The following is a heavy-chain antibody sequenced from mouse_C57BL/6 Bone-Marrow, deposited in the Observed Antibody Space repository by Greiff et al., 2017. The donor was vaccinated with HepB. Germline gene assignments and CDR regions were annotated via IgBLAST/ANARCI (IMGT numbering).Heavy chain of an antibody. D-gene: IGHD2-14*01. CDR2: IRNKANGYTT. V-gene: IGHV7-3*01. CDR1: GFTFTDYY. J-gene: IGHJ3*01. Sequence: EVQLQQSGGGLVQPGGSLSLSCAASGFTFTDYYMSWVRQPPGKALEWLGFIRNKANGYTTEYSASVKGRFTISRDNSQSILYLQMNALRAEDSATYYCARSLLGYDVVAYWGQGTLVTVSA. CDR3: ARSLLGYDVVAY.